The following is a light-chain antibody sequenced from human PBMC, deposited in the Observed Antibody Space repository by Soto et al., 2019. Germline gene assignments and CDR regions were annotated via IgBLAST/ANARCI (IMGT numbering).Light chain of an antibody. CDR2: DAS. Sequence: DIRMTQSPSTLSASVGDRVTITCRASQSISSWLAWYQQKPGKTPNLLISDASSLESGVPSRFSGSGSGTEFTLTISSLQPDDFATYYCQQYSNYPYTVGQGTQLEI. J-gene: IGKJ2*01. CDR3: QQYSNYPYT. V-gene: IGKV1-5*01. CDR1: QSISSW.